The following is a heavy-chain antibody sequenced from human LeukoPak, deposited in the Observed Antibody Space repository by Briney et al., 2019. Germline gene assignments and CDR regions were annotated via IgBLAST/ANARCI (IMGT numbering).Heavy chain of an antibody. Sequence: LPGGSLRLSCAASGFTFSSYAMSWVRQAPGKGLEWVSAISGSGGSTYYADSVKGRFTISRDNSKNTLYLQMNSLGAEDTAVYYCSNWGDTWGLDFWGQGILVSVSS. CDR2: ISGSGGST. V-gene: IGHV3-23*01. CDR3: SNWGDTWGLDF. CDR1: GFTFSSYA. J-gene: IGHJ4*02. D-gene: IGHD7-27*01.